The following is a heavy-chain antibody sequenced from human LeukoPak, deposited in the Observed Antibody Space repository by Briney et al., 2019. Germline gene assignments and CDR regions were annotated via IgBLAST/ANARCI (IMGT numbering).Heavy chain of an antibody. V-gene: IGHV3-23*01. Sequence: GGSLRLSCAASGFTFSSYAMSWVRQAPGKGLEWVSAISGSGGSTYYADSVKGRFTISRDNSKDTLYLQMNSLRAEDTAVYYCANGLQGTYGMDVWGQGTTVTVSS. CDR1: GFTFSSYA. J-gene: IGHJ6*02. D-gene: IGHD4-11*01. CDR3: ANGLQGTYGMDV. CDR2: ISGSGGST.